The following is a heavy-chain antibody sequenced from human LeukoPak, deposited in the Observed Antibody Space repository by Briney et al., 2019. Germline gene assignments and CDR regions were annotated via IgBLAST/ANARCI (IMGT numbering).Heavy chain of an antibody. J-gene: IGHJ4*02. Sequence: AASVKVSCKASGYIFTDYYMHWVRQAPGQGLEWMGRINPNSGGTNYAQKFQGRVTMTRDTSTSTAYMELSRLRSDGTAVYYCARALAARHSPDYWGQGTLVIVSS. D-gene: IGHD6-6*01. CDR1: GYIFTDYY. V-gene: IGHV1-2*06. CDR3: ARALAARHSPDY. CDR2: INPNSGGT.